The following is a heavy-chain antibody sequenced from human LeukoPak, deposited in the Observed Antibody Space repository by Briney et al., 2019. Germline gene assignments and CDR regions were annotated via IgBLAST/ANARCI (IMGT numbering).Heavy chain of an antibody. Sequence: PGRSLRLSCAASGFTFSSYAMHWVRQAPGKGLEWVAFISYDGSNKYYADSVKGRFTISRDNSKNTGYLQMNSLRTEDTAVYYCARDKIFARDYYYYGMDVWGQGTTVTVSS. V-gene: IGHV3-30-3*01. CDR2: ISYDGSNK. CDR3: ARDKIFARDYYYYGMDV. J-gene: IGHJ6*02. CDR1: GFTFSSYA.